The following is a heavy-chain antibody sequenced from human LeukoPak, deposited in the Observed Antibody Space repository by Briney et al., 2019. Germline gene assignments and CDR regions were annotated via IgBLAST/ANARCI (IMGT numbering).Heavy chain of an antibody. J-gene: IGHJ4*02. CDR3: AKGETSYGSGRSPFDY. CDR2: IRYDGSNK. Sequence: GGSLRLSCAASGFTFSSYGMHWVRQAPGKGLEWVAFIRYDGSNKYYADSVKGRFTISRDNSKNTLYLQMNSLRAEDTAVYYCAKGETSYGSGRSPFDYWGQGTLVTVSS. V-gene: IGHV3-30*02. CDR1: GFTFSSYG. D-gene: IGHD3-10*01.